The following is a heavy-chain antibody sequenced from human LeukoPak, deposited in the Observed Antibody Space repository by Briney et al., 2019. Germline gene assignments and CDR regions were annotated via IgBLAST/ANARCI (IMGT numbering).Heavy chain of an antibody. CDR1: GFTFSSYW. V-gene: IGHV3-7*01. CDR3: ASAPGGGFDAFDI. Sequence: GGSLRLSCAASGFTFSSYWMSWVRQAPGKGLEWVANIKQDGSEKYYVYSVKGRFTISRDNAENSLYLQMNSLRAEDTAVYYCASAPGGGFDAFDIWGQGTMVTVSS. D-gene: IGHD2-15*01. J-gene: IGHJ3*02. CDR2: IKQDGSEK.